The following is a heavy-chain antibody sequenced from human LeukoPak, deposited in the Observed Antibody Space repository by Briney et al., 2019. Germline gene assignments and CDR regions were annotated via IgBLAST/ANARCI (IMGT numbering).Heavy chain of an antibody. CDR2: IYYSGST. Sequence: SETLSLTCAVYGGSFSSYYWSWIRQPPGKGLEWIGYIYYSGSTNYNPSLKSRVTISVDTSKNQFSLKLSSVTAADTAVYYCARPYSSGWYSGMDAFDIWGQGTMVTVSS. V-gene: IGHV4-59*08. D-gene: IGHD6-19*01. CDR1: GGSFSSYY. J-gene: IGHJ3*02. CDR3: ARPYSSGWYSGMDAFDI.